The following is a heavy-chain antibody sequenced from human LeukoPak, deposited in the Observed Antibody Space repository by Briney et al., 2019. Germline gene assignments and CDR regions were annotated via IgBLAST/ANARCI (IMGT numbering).Heavy chain of an antibody. CDR1: GFTFDDYA. V-gene: IGHV3-9*01. CDR3: ARADSSSWYVYYFDY. Sequence: GGSLRLSCAASGFTFDDYAMHWVRQAPGKGLEWVSGISWSSGSIGYADSVKGRFTISRGNAKNTLYLQMNSLRAEDTAVYYCARADSSSWYVYYFDYWGQGTLVTVSS. D-gene: IGHD6-13*01. CDR2: ISWSSGSI. J-gene: IGHJ4*02.